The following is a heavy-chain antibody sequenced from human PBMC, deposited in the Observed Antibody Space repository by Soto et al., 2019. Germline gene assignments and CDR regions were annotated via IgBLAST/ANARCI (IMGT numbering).Heavy chain of an antibody. J-gene: IGHJ6*02. V-gene: IGHV5-51*01. CDR1: GYSLTSYW. CDR3: ARRGRLEAAADPYYYYGMDV. Sequence: GESLKISCKGSGYSLTSYWIGWVRQIPGKGLEWMGIIYPGDSDTRYSPSFQGQVTISADKSISTAYLQWSSLKASDTAMYYCARRGRLEAAADPYYYYGMDVWGQGTTVTVSS. D-gene: IGHD6-13*01. CDR2: IYPGDSDT.